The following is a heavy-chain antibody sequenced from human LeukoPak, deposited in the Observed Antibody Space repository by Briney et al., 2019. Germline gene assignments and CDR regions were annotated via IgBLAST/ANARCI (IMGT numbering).Heavy chain of an antibody. J-gene: IGHJ3*02. Sequence: SETLSRTCTVSGGSISSGSYYWSWIRQPAGKGLEWIGRIYTSGSTNYNPSLKSRVTISVDTSKNQFSLKLSSVTAADTAVYYCARDFEGYCSSTSCLRSDAFDIWGQGTMVTVSS. D-gene: IGHD2-2*01. CDR1: GGSISSGSYY. CDR2: IYTSGST. CDR3: ARDFEGYCSSTSCLRSDAFDI. V-gene: IGHV4-61*02.